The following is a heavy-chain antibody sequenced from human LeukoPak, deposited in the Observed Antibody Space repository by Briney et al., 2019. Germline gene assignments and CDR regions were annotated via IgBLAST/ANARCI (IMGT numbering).Heavy chain of an antibody. D-gene: IGHD2-2*01. V-gene: IGHV1-69*02. Sequence: ASVKVSCKASGGTFSSYTISWVRQAPGQGLEWMGRIIPILGIANYAQKLQGRVTITADKSTSTTYMELSSLRSEDTAVYYCARGSQLLGFDAFDIWGQGTMVTVSS. J-gene: IGHJ3*02. CDR2: IIPILGIA. CDR1: GGTFSSYT. CDR3: ARGSQLLGFDAFDI.